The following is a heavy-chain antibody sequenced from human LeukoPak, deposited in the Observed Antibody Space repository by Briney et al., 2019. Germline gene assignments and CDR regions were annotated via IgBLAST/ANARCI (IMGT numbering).Heavy chain of an antibody. CDR3: ARDLGPYDYVWGSYRGPDNWFDP. Sequence: PVKVSCKASGGTFSSYAISWVRQAPGQGLEWMGRIIPILGIANYAQKFQGRVTITADKSTSTAYMELSSLRSEDTAVYYCARDLGPYDYVWGSYRGPDNWFDPWGQGTLVTVSS. CDR1: GGTFSSYA. D-gene: IGHD3-16*02. V-gene: IGHV1-69*04. CDR2: IIPILGIA. J-gene: IGHJ5*02.